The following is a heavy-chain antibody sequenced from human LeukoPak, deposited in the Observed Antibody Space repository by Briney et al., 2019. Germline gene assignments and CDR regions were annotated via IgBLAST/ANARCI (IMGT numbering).Heavy chain of an antibody. V-gene: IGHV3-23*01. D-gene: IGHD4-17*01. CDR2: ITGSGGWT. J-gene: IGHJ3*01. Sequence: GGSLRLSCAASGLTFSNYAMMWLRQAPGKGLEWVSAITGSGGWTLYADSVKGRFTISRDNSKNTLYLEMSSLRVEDTAVYYCAKDPDGDYIGAFDVWGQGTMVTVSS. CDR3: AKDPDGDYIGAFDV. CDR1: GLTFSNYA.